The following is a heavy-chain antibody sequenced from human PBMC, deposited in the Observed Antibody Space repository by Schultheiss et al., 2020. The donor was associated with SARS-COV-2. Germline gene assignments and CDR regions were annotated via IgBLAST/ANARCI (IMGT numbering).Heavy chain of an antibody. Sequence: GGSLRLSCAASGFTFSSYAMHWVRQAPGKGLEWVSYISSGTNTIYYADSVKGRFTISRDNAKISLYLQMNSLRAEDTAVYYCARDNTYYGPMDVWGQGTTVTVSS. CDR2: ISSGTNTI. CDR3: ARDNTYYGPMDV. D-gene: IGHD3-10*01. J-gene: IGHJ6*02. CDR1: GFTFSSYA. V-gene: IGHV3-48*04.